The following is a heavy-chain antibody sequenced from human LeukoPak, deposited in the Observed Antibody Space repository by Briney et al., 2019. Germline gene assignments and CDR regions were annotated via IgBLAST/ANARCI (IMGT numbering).Heavy chain of an antibody. J-gene: IGHJ4*02. Sequence: PGGSLRLFCVVSDFTFAVSWVRQAPGKGLEWISTINGRGDDSFHADSVKGRFTISRDTSKNTLYLHMTSLRAADTAMYFCVRTRGPERRHCFDYWSQGALLIVSS. CDR1: DFTFA. CDR2: INGRGDDS. CDR3: VRTRGPERRHCFDY. V-gene: IGHV3-23*01. D-gene: IGHD1-1*01.